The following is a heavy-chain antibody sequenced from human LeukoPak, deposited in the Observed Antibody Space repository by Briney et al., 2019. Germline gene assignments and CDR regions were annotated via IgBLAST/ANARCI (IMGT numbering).Heavy chain of an antibody. D-gene: IGHD3-16*01. CDR1: GFTFGSYS. Sequence: GGSLRLSCAASGFTFGSYSMHWVRQAPGRGLEWVAVISYDSYNKWFAESVKGRFTISSDNSKNTLYLHMNSLRVEDTAVYYCTRVNTYYDVDGWFGPWGQGTLVTVSS. CDR3: TRVNTYYDVDGWFGP. J-gene: IGHJ5*02. V-gene: IGHV3-30-3*01. CDR2: ISYDSYNK.